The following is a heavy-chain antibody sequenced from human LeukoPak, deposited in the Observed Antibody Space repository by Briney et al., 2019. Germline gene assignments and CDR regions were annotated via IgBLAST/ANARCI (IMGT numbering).Heavy chain of an antibody. CDR2: IYYSGST. V-gene: IGHV4-39*07. CDR1: GGSISSSSYY. J-gene: IGHJ4*02. CDR3: ARDEGGYSYGPNYFDY. D-gene: IGHD5-18*01. Sequence: SETLSLTCTVSGGSISSSSYYWGWIRQPPGKGLEWIGSIYYSGSTYYNPSLKSQVTISVDTSKSQFSLRLSSVTAADTAVYYCARDEGGYSYGPNYFDYWGQGTLVTVSS.